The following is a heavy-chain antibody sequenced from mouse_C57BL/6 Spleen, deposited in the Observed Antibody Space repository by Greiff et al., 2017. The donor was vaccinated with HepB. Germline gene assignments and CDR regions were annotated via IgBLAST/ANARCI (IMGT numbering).Heavy chain of an antibody. CDR2: INPSSGYT. D-gene: IGHD1-1*01. CDR1: GYTFTSYT. V-gene: IGHV1-4*01. Sequence: QVQLQQSGAELARPGASVKMSCKASGYTFTSYTMHWVKQRPGQGLEWIGYINPSSGYTKYNQKFKDKATLTADKSSSTAYMQLSSLTSEDSAVYYCARIYYYDSSYDWFAYWGQGTLVTVSA. J-gene: IGHJ3*01. CDR3: ARIYYYDSSYDWFAY.